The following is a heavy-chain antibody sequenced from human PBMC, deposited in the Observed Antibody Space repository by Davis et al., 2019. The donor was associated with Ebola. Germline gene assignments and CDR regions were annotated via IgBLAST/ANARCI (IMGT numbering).Heavy chain of an antibody. D-gene: IGHD6-19*01. CDR3: ARDGLYSSGWYPYFDY. CDR2: INNDGSNT. CDR1: GFTFSSYW. V-gene: IGHV3-74*01. Sequence: GESLKISCAASGFTFSSYWMHWVRQAPGKGLEWVSRINNDGSNTDYTDSVKGRFTISRDNAKTTLYLQMNSLRVDDTAVYYCARDGLYSSGWYPYFDYWGPGTLVTVSP. J-gene: IGHJ4*02.